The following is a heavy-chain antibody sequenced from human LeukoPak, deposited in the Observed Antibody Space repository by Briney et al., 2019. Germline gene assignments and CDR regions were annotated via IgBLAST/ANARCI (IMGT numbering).Heavy chain of an antibody. Sequence: PSETLSLTCTVSGGSISSGSYYWSWIRQPAGKGLEWIGRIYTSGSTNYNPSLKSRVTISVDTSKNQFSLKLSSVTAADTAVYYCARAWSGLSGWFDPWGQGTLVTVSS. CDR3: ARAWSGLSGWFDP. CDR2: IYTSGST. D-gene: IGHD2-15*01. J-gene: IGHJ5*02. CDR1: GGSISSGSYY. V-gene: IGHV4-61*02.